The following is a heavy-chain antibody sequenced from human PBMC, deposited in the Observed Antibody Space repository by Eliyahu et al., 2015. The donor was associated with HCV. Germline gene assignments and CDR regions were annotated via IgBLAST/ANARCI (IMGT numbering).Heavy chain of an antibody. CDR1: GFXVSKAY. V-gene: IGHV3-66*01. J-gene: IGHJ2*01. CDR2: LYSSGQT. Sequence: VQLVESGGVLVQPGESLRLTCEAAGFXVSKAYMSWVRQAPGKGLEWVSILYSSGQTXYADSLQDRFTISRDSSKNTLFLQLNNLRAEDTALYYCARNSYDIRYGYYFDLWGRGTLVTVSS. CDR3: ARNSYDIRYGYYFDL. D-gene: IGHD2-15*01.